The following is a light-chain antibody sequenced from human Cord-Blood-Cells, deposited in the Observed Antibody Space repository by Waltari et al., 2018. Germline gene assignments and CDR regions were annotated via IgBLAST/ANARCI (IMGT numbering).Light chain of an antibody. Sequence: IQLPQSPPSLSASVADRVTITCRASQGISSALDWYQQKPGKAPKLLIYDASSLESGVPSRFSGSGSGTDFTLTISSLQPEDFATYYCQQFNSYPNTFGQGTRLEIK. CDR1: QGISSA. CDR3: QQFNSYPNT. J-gene: IGKJ2*01. CDR2: DAS. V-gene: IGKV1-13*02.